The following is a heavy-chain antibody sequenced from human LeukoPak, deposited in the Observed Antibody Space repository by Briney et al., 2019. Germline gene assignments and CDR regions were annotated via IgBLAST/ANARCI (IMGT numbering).Heavy chain of an antibody. J-gene: IGHJ4*02. Sequence: ASVKVSCKASGGTFSSYAISWVRQAPGQGLEWMGGIIPIFGTANYAQKFQGRVTITTDESTSTAYMELSRLRSEDTAVYYCARAGDYVWGSYRTAFDYWGQGTLVTVSS. D-gene: IGHD3-16*02. CDR2: IIPIFGTA. CDR3: ARAGDYVWGSYRTAFDY. V-gene: IGHV1-69*05. CDR1: GGTFSSYA.